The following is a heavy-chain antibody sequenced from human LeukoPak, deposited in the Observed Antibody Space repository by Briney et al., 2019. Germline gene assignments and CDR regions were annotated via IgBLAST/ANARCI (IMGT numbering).Heavy chain of an antibody. CDR2: INHSGST. D-gene: IGHD6-13*01. V-gene: IGHV4-34*01. J-gene: IGHJ4*02. CDR3: ARGPGTWYYY. CDR1: GGSFSGYY. Sequence: SETLSLTCAVYGGSFSGYYWSWIRQPPGKGLEWIGEINHSGSTNYNPSLKGRVTISIDTSKNQFSLKLSSVTAADTALYYCARGPGTWYYYWGQGTPVTVSS.